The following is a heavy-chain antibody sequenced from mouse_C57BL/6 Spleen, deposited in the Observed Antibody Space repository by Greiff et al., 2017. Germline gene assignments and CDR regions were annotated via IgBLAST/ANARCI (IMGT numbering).Heavy chain of an antibody. Sequence: QVQLQQPGAELVRPGSSVKLSCKASGYTFTSYWMDWVKQRPGQGLEWIGNIYPSDSETHYNQKFKDKATLTVDKSSSTAYMQLSSLPSEDSAVYYCARSGLHFDYWGQGTTLTVSS. V-gene: IGHV1-61*01. CDR1: GYTFTSYW. CDR2: IYPSDSET. J-gene: IGHJ2*01. CDR3: ARSGLHFDY. D-gene: IGHD3-1*01.